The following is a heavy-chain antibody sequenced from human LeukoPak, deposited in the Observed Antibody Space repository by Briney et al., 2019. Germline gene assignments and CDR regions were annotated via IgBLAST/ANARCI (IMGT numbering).Heavy chain of an antibody. V-gene: IGHV4-39*07. D-gene: IGHD3-22*01. CDR3: ARVSANPYYYDSSGYGFDY. J-gene: IGHJ4*02. Sequence: SETLSLTCTVSGASISSSTDYWGWTRQPPGKGLEWIGEINHSGSTNYNPSLKSRVTISVDTSKNQFSLKLSSVTAADTAVYYCARVSANPYYYDSSGYGFDYWGQGTLVTVSS. CDR1: GASISSSTDY. CDR2: INHSGST.